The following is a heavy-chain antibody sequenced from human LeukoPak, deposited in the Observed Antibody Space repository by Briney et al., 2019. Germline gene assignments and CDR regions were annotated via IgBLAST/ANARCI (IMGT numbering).Heavy chain of an antibody. J-gene: IGHJ3*01. D-gene: IGHD6-19*01. Sequence: PGGSLRLSCADSGLTFSIYAMSWVRQVPGKGLEWVSGISGTGGSSYYADSVKGRFTISRDNSENTLYLQMNSLRAEDTAIYYCAKDRTGGCVASNAFDVWGQGTMVTVSS. CDR1: GLTFSIYA. CDR2: ISGTGGSS. V-gene: IGHV3-23*01. CDR3: AKDRTGGCVASNAFDV.